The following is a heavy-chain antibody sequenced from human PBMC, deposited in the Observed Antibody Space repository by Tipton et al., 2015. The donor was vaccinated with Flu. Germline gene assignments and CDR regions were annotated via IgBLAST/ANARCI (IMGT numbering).Heavy chain of an antibody. Sequence: TLSLTCSVSDSSVGRGYCWGWIRQPPGKGLEWIGNICHIGNTYYNPSLKSRVAISVDRSKNQFSLRLSSVTAADTAVYYCARLYHYNGNGYYGFDYWGQGTLVTVSS. CDR1: DSSVGRGYC. D-gene: IGHD3-22*01. CDR2: ICHIGNT. CDR3: ARLYHYNGNGYYGFDY. J-gene: IGHJ4*02. V-gene: IGHV4-38-2*01.